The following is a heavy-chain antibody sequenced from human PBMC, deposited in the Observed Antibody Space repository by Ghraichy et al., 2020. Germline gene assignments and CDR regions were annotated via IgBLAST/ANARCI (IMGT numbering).Heavy chain of an antibody. CDR2: INHSGST. CDR1: GGSFSGYY. J-gene: IGHJ5*02. V-gene: IGHV4-34*01. Sequence: SETLSLTCAVYGGSFSGYYCSWIRQPPEKGLEWIGEINHSGSTNYNPSLKSRVTISVDTSKNQFSLKLSSVTAADTAVYYCARGGCKWLVRGCNWFDPWGQGTLVTVSS. CDR3: ARGGCKWLVRGCNWFDP. D-gene: IGHD6-19*01.